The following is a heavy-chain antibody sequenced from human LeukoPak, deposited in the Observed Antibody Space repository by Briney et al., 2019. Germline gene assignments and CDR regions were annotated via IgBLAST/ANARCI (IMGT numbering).Heavy chain of an antibody. CDR1: GGTFSSYA. CDR2: IIPIFGTA. J-gene: IGHJ4*02. V-gene: IGHV1-69*01. CDR3: AKADGDYEYYFDY. Sequence: ASVKVSCKASGGTFSSYAISWVRQAPGQGLEWMGGIIPIFGTANYARKFQGRVTITADESTSTAYMELSSLRSEDTAVYYCAKADGDYEYYFDYWGQGTLVTVSS. D-gene: IGHD4-17*01.